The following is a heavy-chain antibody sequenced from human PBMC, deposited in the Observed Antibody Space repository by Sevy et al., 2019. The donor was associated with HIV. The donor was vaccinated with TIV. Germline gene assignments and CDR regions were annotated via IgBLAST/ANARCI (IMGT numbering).Heavy chain of an antibody. J-gene: IGHJ6*02. CDR3: AKDQEDIVVVVAAPGSMDV. D-gene: IGHD2-15*01. CDR1: GFTFSSYA. Sequence: GGSLRLSCAASGFTFSSYAMSWVRQAPGKGLEWVSAISGSGGSTYYADSAKGRFTISRDNSKNTLYLQMNSLRAEDTAVYYCAKDQEDIVVVVAAPGSMDVWGQGTTVTVSS. V-gene: IGHV3-23*01. CDR2: ISGSGGST.